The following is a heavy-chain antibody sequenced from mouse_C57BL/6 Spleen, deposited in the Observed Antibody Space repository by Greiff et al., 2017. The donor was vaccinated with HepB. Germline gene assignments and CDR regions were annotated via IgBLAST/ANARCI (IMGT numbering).Heavy chain of an antibody. CDR1: GYAFSSSW. J-gene: IGHJ2*01. Sequence: VQLQQSGPELVKPGASVKISCKASGYAFSSSWMNWVKQRPGKGLEWIGRIYPGDGDTNYNGKFKGKATLTADKSSSTAYMQLSSLTSEDSAVYCCARECITTHYFDYWGQGTTLTVSS. CDR2: IYPGDGDT. D-gene: IGHD1-2*01. CDR3: ARECITTHYFDY. V-gene: IGHV1-82*01.